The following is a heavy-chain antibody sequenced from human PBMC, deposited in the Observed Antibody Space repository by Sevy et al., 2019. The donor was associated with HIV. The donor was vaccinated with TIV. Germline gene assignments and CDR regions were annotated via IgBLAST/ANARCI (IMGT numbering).Heavy chain of an antibody. CDR1: GGSFSGYY. J-gene: IGHJ6*02. V-gene: IGHV4-34*01. D-gene: IGHD5-12*01. CDR2: INHSGST. CDR3: ARGRTRGRVATIFVQGYGMDV. Sequence: SETLSLTCAVYGGSFSGYYWSWIRQPPGMGLEWIGEINHSGSTNYNPSLKSRVTISVDTSKNQFSLKLSSVTAADTAVYYCARGRTRGRVATIFVQGYGMDVWGQRTTVTVSS.